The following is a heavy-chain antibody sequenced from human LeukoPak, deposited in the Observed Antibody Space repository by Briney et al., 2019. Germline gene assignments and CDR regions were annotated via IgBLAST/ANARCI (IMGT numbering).Heavy chain of an antibody. Sequence: ASVKVSCKASGYTFTSYDINWVRQATGQGLEWMGWMNPNSGNTGYAQKFQGRVTMTRNTSISTAHMELSSLRSEDTAVYYCARGGYSHQLQNVKRTLRYYYYMDVWGKGTTVTISS. D-gene: IGHD2-2*01. J-gene: IGHJ6*03. CDR3: ARGGYSHQLQNVKRTLRYYYYMDV. CDR1: GYTFTSYD. V-gene: IGHV1-8*01. CDR2: MNPNSGNT.